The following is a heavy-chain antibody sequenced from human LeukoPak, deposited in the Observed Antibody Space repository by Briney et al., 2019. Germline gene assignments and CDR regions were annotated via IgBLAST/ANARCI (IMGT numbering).Heavy chain of an antibody. CDR1: GFTFSTSG. Sequence: QPGGSLRLSCATSGFTFSTSGMHWVRQAPGKGLEWVAFIRYDGSNTYHADSVKGRFTISRDNAKNSLYLQMNSLRAEDTAVYYCARPGWVLVTATFLDYWGQGTLVTVSS. CDR3: ARPGWVLVTATFLDY. V-gene: IGHV3-30*02. J-gene: IGHJ4*02. CDR2: IRYDGSNT. D-gene: IGHD2-15*01.